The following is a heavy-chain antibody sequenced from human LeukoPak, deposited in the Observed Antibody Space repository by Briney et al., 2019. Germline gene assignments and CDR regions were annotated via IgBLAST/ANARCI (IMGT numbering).Heavy chain of an antibody. Sequence: SETLSLTCTVSGGSISSYYWSWIRQPQGKGLEWIGYIYYSGSTNYNPSLKSRVTISVDTSKNQFSLKLSSVTAADTAVYYCARHRSGIAAAGTSRYYYGMDVWGQGTTVTVSS. V-gene: IGHV4-59*08. CDR2: IYYSGST. D-gene: IGHD6-13*01. CDR3: ARHRSGIAAAGTSRYYYGMDV. J-gene: IGHJ6*02. CDR1: GGSISSYY.